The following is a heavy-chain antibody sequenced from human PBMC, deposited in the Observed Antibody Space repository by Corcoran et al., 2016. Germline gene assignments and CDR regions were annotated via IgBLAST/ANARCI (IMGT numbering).Heavy chain of an antibody. J-gene: IGHJ4*02. CDR1: GYTFNGYY. V-gene: IGHV1-2*02. Sequence: QVQLVQSGTEVKKPGASVKVSCEASGYTFNGYYIHWVRQAPGQGLEWMGWINPNPNNGGTNYAPKFQGRVTMTRDLSINTAYMELRSLVSDDTAVYYCARGSRDFWGQGTLIIVSS. CDR3: ARGSRDF. CDR2: INPNPNNGGT.